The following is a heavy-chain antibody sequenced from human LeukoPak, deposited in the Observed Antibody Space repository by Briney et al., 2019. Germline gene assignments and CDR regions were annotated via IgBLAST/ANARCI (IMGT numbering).Heavy chain of an antibody. Sequence: SVKVSCKASEGTFSSYAISWVRQAPGQGLEWMGRIIPIFGIANYAQKFQGRVTITADKSTSTAYMELSSLRSEDTAVYYCARDPSSSSSTQEGPWGQGTLVTVSS. CDR1: EGTFSSYA. CDR3: ARDPSSSSSTQEGP. CDR2: IIPIFGIA. V-gene: IGHV1-69*04. D-gene: IGHD6-6*01. J-gene: IGHJ5*02.